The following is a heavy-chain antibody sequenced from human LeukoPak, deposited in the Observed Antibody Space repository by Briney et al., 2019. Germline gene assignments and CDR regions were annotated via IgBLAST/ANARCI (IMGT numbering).Heavy chain of an antibody. Sequence: SETLSLTCTVSGGSISSNTYYWDWIRQPPGKGLEWIGSIYHSGSTYYNPSLKSRLTISLDTSKNQFSLRLTSVTAADTAIYYCARDAGYNYGPYDSWGQGTLVTVSS. V-gene: IGHV4-30-4*08. CDR2: IYHSGST. CDR3: ARDAGYNYGPYDS. J-gene: IGHJ4*02. CDR1: GGSISSNTYY. D-gene: IGHD5-18*01.